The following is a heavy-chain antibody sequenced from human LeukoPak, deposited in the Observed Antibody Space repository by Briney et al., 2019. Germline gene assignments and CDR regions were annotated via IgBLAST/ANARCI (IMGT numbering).Heavy chain of an antibody. CDR3: ARVGAPHYYGMDV. D-gene: IGHD4-17*01. V-gene: IGHV4-34*01. CDR2: INHSGST. Sequence: SETLSLTCAVYGGSFSGYYWSWIRQPPGKGLEWIGEINHSGSTNYNPALRSRGTISVDTSKNQFSLKLSSVTAADTAVYYCARVGAPHYYGMDVWGKGTTVTVSS. J-gene: IGHJ6*04. CDR1: GGSFSGYY.